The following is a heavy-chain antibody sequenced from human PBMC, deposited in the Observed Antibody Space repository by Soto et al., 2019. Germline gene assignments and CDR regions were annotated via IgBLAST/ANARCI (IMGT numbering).Heavy chain of an antibody. D-gene: IGHD3-9*01. CDR1: GGSISSYY. J-gene: IGHJ5*02. CDR2: IYYSGST. Sequence: QVQLQESGPGLVKPSETLSLTCTVSGGSISSYYWSWIRQPPGKGLEWIGYIYYSGSTNYNPSLKSRVTISVDTSKNQFSLKLSSVTAADTAVYYCARYHFDWLSPTNWFDPWGQGTLVTVSS. V-gene: IGHV4-59*01. CDR3: ARYHFDWLSPTNWFDP.